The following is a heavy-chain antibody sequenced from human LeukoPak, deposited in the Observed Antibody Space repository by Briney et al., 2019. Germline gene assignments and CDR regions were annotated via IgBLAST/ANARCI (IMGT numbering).Heavy chain of an antibody. Sequence: PSETLSLTCTVSGGSISSYYWSWIRQPPGKGLEWIGYIYYSGSTNYNPSLKSRVTISVDTSKNQFSLKLSSVTAADTAVYYCARHSMVRGVSAYYYYGMDVWGQGTTVTVSS. CDR1: GGSISSYY. CDR3: ARHSMVRGVSAYYYYGMDV. V-gene: IGHV4-59*08. D-gene: IGHD3-10*01. CDR2: IYYSGST. J-gene: IGHJ6*02.